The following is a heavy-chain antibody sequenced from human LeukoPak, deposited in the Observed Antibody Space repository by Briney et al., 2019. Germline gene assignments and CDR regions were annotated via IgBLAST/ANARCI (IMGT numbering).Heavy chain of an antibody. V-gene: IGHV4-39*07. CDR1: CRPSSCCKYC. D-gene: IGHD6-13*01. CDR2: MYYSGSA. Sequence: HLQLEESGRGLVKPSVTRSGTGSVSCRPSSCCKYCWGCVRQPPEKGLEWIGTMYYSGSAYNNPSLKSRVTILVDTSKNQSSLQVSSVTAADNAVYYCTRGNSIAAGANWGQGALVTVSS. J-gene: IGHJ4*02. CDR3: TRGNSIAAGAN.